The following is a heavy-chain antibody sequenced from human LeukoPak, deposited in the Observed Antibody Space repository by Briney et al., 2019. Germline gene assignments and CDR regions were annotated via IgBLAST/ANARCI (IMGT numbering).Heavy chain of an antibody. J-gene: IGHJ4*02. CDR3: AAGTAADF. CDR2: ISSSSSYT. V-gene: IGHV3-11*03. D-gene: IGHD6-13*01. CDR1: GIPFSDYY. Sequence: GGSLSLSCVVSGIPFSDYYMNWIRQAPGKGLEWISYISSSSSYTDYADSVKGRFTISRDNAKSALYLQMNSLRLEDTAVYYCAAGTAADFWGQGTLVTVSS.